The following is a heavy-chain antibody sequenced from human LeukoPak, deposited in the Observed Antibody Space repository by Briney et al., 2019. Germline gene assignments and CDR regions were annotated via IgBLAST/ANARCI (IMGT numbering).Heavy chain of an antibody. CDR2: ISYDGSNK. J-gene: IGHJ3*02. D-gene: IGHD2-8*01. CDR3: ARLMGDAFDI. V-gene: IGHV3-30*04. CDR1: GFTFSSYV. Sequence: PGGSLRLSCAASGFTFSSYVMHWVRQAPGKGLEWVAVISYDGSNKYYADSVKGRFTISRDNSKNTLYLQMNSLRAEDTAVYYCARLMGDAFDIWGQGTMVTVSS.